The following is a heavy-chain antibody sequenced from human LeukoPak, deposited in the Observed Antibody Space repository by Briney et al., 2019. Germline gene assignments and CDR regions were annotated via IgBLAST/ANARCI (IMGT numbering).Heavy chain of an antibody. D-gene: IGHD1-26*01. CDR1: GGAFGGYY. CDR2: TNDSGTA. V-gene: IGHV4-34*01. J-gene: IGHJ4*02. Sequence: TSETLSLTCDVHGGAFGGYYWTWVRQPPGKGLEWIGDTNDSGTANYNPSLKSRVTISVDTSKKQTSLRLTSVTAADTAVYYCARVLWELGEGYFDYWGQGTLVTVSS. CDR3: ARVLWELGEGYFDY.